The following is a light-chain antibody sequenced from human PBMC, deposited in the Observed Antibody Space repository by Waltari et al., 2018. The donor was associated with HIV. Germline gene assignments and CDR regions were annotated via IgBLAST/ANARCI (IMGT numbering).Light chain of an antibody. CDR2: YAS. Sequence: EIVLTQSPATLSLSPGDRATLSCRASESVSTYLDWYQQKPGQAPRLLIYYASNRATGIPARFRGSGSGTDFTLTITTIEPEDCAVYYCQQYYGAPITFGQGTRLEIK. CDR1: ESVSTY. J-gene: IGKJ5*01. CDR3: QQYYGAPIT. V-gene: IGKV3-11*01.